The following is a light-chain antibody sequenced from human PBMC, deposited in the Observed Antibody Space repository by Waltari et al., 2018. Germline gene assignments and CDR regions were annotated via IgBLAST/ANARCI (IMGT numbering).Light chain of an antibody. CDR2: YDS. J-gene: IGLJ2*01. CDR1: SIGSRR. V-gene: IGLV3-21*01. CDR3: QLWESGSDRVV. Sequence: SYVLTQQPSVSVATGKAARITCGGNSIGSRRVHGYQQKPGQAPVLVIYYDSDRPSGIPERISGSKSGNTATLTISRVEAGDEAAYYCQLWESGSDRVVFGGGTKLTVL.